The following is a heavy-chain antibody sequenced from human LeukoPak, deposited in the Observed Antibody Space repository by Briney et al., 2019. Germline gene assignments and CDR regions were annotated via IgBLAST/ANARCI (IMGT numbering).Heavy chain of an antibody. CDR1: GFTVSSNY. D-gene: IGHD6-13*01. J-gene: IGHJ6*03. CDR3: ARDGIAAFYYYYMDV. CDR2: ISSSSSYI. V-gene: IGHV3-21*01. Sequence: MPGGSLRLSCAASGFTVSSNYMSWVRQAPGKGLEWVSSISSSSSYIYYAGSVKGRFTISRDNAKNSLYLQMNSLRAEDTAVYYCARDGIAAFYYYYMDVWGKGTTVTVSS.